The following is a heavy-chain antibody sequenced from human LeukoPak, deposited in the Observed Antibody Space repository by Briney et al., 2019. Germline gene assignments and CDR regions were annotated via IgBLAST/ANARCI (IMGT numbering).Heavy chain of an antibody. J-gene: IGHJ4*02. CDR1: GFTFSSYA. D-gene: IGHD3-9*01. V-gene: IGHV3-66*01. CDR2: IYSGGST. CDR3: ATLRYFDWFLDY. Sequence: PGGSLRLSCAASGFTFSSYAMHWVRQAPGKGLEWVSVIYSGGSTYYADSVKGRFTISRDNSKNTLYLQMNSLRAEDTAEYYCATLRYFDWFLDYWGQGTLVTVSS.